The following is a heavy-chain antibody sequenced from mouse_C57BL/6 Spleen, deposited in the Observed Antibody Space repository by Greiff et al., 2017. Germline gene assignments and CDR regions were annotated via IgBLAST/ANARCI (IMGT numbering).Heavy chain of an antibody. Sequence: QVQLKQPGAELVKPGASVKLSCKASGYTFTSYWMHWVKQRPGRGLEWIGRIDPNSGGTKYNEKFKSQATLTVDKPSSTAYMQLSSLTSEDSAVYYCARQDRDYYDCDVWGTGTTVTVSS. CDR1: GYTFTSYW. D-gene: IGHD1-1*01. CDR3: ARQDRDYYDCDV. J-gene: IGHJ1*03. V-gene: IGHV1-72*01. CDR2: IDPNSGGT.